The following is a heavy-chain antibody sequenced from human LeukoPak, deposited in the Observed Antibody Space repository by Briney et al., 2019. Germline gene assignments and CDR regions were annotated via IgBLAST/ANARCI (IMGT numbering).Heavy chain of an antibody. V-gene: IGHV3-48*03. D-gene: IGHD6-19*01. Sequence: GGSLRLSYAASGFTFCCHEIIWVRQVPGKGLEWVAHISGSGSTFYYAESVKGRFTISRDNPKNSLYLQMNSLTAEDTAIYYCARDGFDSSGYIDFYDRGTLVTVSS. CDR2: ISGSGSTF. CDR3: ARDGFDSSGYIDF. J-gene: IGHJ4*02. CDR1: GFTFCCHE.